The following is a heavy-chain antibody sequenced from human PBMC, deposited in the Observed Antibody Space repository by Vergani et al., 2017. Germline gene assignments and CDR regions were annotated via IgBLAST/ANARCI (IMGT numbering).Heavy chain of an antibody. CDR2: ISGSGGST. Sequence: EVQLLESGGGLVQPGGSLRLSCAASGFTFSNSAMTWVRQAPGKGLEWVSAISGSGGSTYYADSGKGWFTISRDNSKNTLYLQMNSLRAEDTAEYYCAKDPLFYYDSGGYLDYWGQGTLVTVSS. CDR3: AKDPLFYYDSGGYLDY. J-gene: IGHJ4*02. CDR1: GFTFSNSA. V-gene: IGHV3-23*01. D-gene: IGHD3-22*01.